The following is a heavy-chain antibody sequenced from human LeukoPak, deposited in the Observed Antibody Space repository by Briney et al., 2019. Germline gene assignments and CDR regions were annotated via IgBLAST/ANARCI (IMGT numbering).Heavy chain of an antibody. CDR3: AKDQRSSGWYYFDY. J-gene: IGHJ4*02. CDR2: TSGSGGST. CDR1: GFTFSSYA. Sequence: GGSLRLSCPPYGFTFSSYAMSWVRQAPGKGLEWVSATSGSGGSTYYADSVKGRFTISRDNSKNTLYLQMNSLRAEDTAVYYCAKDQRSSGWYYFDYWGQGTLVTVSS. V-gene: IGHV3-23*01. D-gene: IGHD6-19*01.